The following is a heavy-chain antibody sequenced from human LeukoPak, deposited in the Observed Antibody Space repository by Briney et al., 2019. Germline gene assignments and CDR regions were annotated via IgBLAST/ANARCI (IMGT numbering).Heavy chain of an antibody. V-gene: IGHV3-23*01. Sequence: GGSLRLSCAASGFTFSAFGMNWVRQAPGKGLEWVSTITKSGDSTYYVDSVKGRFTISRDNSKNTLYLQMDSLRAEDTAKYYCTKDYCGKFCSAVWGQGTTVTVSS. J-gene: IGHJ6*02. CDR3: TKDYCGKFCSAV. CDR1: GFTFSAFG. D-gene: IGHD3-9*01. CDR2: ITKSGDST.